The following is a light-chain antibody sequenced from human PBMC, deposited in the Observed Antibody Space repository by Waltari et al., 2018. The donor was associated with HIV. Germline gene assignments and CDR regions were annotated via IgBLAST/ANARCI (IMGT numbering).Light chain of an antibody. Sequence: SYELTQPPSVSVSPGQTASITCSGDKLGYKYARWYQQIPGQSPVLVIYQDNKRPSGIPERFSGSNSGNTATLTISGTQAMDEADYYCQAWDSSTAVFGGGTKLTVL. CDR1: KLGYKY. J-gene: IGLJ2*01. V-gene: IGLV3-1*01. CDR3: QAWDSSTAV. CDR2: QDN.